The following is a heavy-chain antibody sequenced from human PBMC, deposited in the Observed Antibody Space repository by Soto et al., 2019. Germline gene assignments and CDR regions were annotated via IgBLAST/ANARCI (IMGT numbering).Heavy chain of an antibody. J-gene: IGHJ3*02. D-gene: IGHD6-6*01. CDR2: IHHSGTT. CDR3: ARVIAARRRGAFDI. V-gene: IGHV4-59*01. Sequence: PSETLSLTCIVSGGSISSYYWTWIRQSPGKGLEWIGYIHHSGTTNYNPALKSRVTISVDTSKNQFSLKLRSVTAADTAVYYCARVIAARRRGAFDIWGQGTTVTVSS. CDR1: GGSISSYY.